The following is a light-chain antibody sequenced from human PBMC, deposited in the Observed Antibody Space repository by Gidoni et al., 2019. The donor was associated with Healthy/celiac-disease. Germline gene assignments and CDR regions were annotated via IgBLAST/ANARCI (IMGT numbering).Light chain of an antibody. CDR3: QQYGSSPYT. V-gene: IGKV3-20*01. J-gene: IGKJ2*01. CDR2: GAS. Sequence: IVLTQSPGTLSLSPGERATLSLRASQSVSSSYLAWYQQKPGQAPRLLIYGASSRATGIPDRFSGSGSGTDFTLTISRLEPEDFAVYYCQQYGSSPYTFGQGTKLEIK. CDR1: QSVSSSY.